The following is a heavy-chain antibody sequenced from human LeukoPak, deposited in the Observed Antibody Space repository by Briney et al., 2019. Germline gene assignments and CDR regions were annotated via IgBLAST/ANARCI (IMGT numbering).Heavy chain of an antibody. Sequence: PGGSLRLSCAASGFTFSSYWMSWVRQAPGKGLEWVANIKQDGSEKYYVDSVKGRFTISRDNAKNSLYLQMNSLRAEDTAVYYCAKDLRTGFDAFDIWGQGTMVTVSS. CDR3: AKDLRTGFDAFDI. D-gene: IGHD1-1*01. V-gene: IGHV3-7*03. CDR2: IKQDGSEK. CDR1: GFTFSSYW. J-gene: IGHJ3*02.